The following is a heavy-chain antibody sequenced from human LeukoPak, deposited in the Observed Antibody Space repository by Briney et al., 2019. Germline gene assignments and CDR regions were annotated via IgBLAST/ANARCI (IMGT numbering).Heavy chain of an antibody. D-gene: IGHD4-17*01. CDR3: ARRQGYGETFDP. V-gene: IGHV4-39*01. CDR2: IYYSGST. Sequence: SETLSLTCIVSGGSISSSSYYWGWIRQPPGKGLEWIGSIYYSGSTYYNPSLKSRVTMSVDTSKNQFSLKLSSVTAADTAVYYCARRQGYGETFDPWGQGTLVTVSS. J-gene: IGHJ5*02. CDR1: GGSISSSSYY.